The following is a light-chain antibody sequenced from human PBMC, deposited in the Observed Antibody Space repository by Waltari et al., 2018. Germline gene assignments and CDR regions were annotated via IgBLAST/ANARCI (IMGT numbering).Light chain of an antibody. CDR3: QQYNGYSQT. J-gene: IGKJ1*01. CDR2: KAS. CDR1: QSISSW. Sequence: DIQMTQSPSTLSASVGDRVTITCRASQSISSWLAWYQQKPGKATKLLIYKASSLESGVPSRFSGSGSGTEFTLTISSLQPDDFATYYCQQYNGYSQTFGQGTKVEIK. V-gene: IGKV1-5*03.